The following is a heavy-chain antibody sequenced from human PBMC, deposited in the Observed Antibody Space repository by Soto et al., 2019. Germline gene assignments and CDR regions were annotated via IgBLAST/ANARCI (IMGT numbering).Heavy chain of an antibody. Sequence: LTCTVSGASISSGDYYWTWIRQPPGKGLEWIGSIYYSGNTYYNPSLKSRVTISVDPSNNQFSLKLSSVTAADTAVYYCARASYDSSTYYPDYWGQGTLVTAPQ. J-gene: IGHJ4*02. V-gene: IGHV4-30-4*01. CDR3: ARASYDSSTYYPDY. CDR2: IYYSGNT. D-gene: IGHD3-22*01. CDR1: GASISSGDYY.